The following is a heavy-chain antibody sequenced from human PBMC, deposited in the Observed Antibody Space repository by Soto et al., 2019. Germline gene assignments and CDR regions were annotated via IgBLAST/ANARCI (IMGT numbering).Heavy chain of an antibody. Sequence: GGSLRLSCTASGFTFSSRAMNWVRQFPGRGLEWVSYISSSSSNIDYADSVKGRFTVSRDNAKNSLYLQMNTLRDEDTAVYYCASDRSLGSNWYYYLESWGQGTLVTVSS. CDR2: ISSSSSNI. D-gene: IGHD1-20*01. CDR3: ASDRSLGSNWYYYLES. J-gene: IGHJ4*02. V-gene: IGHV3-48*02. CDR1: GFTFSSRA.